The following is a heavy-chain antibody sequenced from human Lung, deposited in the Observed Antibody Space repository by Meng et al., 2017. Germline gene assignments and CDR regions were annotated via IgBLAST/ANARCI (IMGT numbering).Heavy chain of an antibody. CDR3: VRSSAWVRTGFDP. J-gene: IGHJ5*02. V-gene: IGHV4-39*01. CDR1: GGPISTCGYY. D-gene: IGHD6-19*01. CDR2: IGHSGFT. Sequence: PPFGVVGGPISTCGYYWGGIRQPPGKGLEWIGSIGHSGFTYYTPSLKSRVAVSLDTSKSQFSLMLTSVTAADTAVYYCVRSSAWVRTGFDPWGQGTLVTVSS.